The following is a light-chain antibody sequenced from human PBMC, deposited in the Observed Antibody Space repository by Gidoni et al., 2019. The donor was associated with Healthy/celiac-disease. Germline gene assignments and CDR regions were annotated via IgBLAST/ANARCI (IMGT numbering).Light chain of an antibody. CDR2: STS. CDR3: LLYYGGAQLGV. V-gene: IGLV7-43*01. Sequence: QTVVTQEPSLTVSPGGNVTLTCVSSTGAVTSGYYPNWFQQKPGQAPRALIDSTSNKHTWNPARFSGALLGGKAALTRAGVQHEDEAEYYCLLYYGGAQLGVFGGGTKLTV. CDR1: TGAVTSGYY. J-gene: IGLJ3*02.